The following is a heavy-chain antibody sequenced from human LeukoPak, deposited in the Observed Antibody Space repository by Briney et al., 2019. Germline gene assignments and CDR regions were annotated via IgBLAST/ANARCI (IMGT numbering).Heavy chain of an antibody. Sequence: GRSLRLSCAASGFTVSTIYMGWVRQAPGEGLEWVSGIYEGGNTYYRDSVKGRFIISRDNSKNTLYLQMSSLSAEDTAVYYCARGGYDMFLWGQGTTVTVSS. D-gene: IGHD3-22*01. V-gene: IGHV3-66*01. J-gene: IGHJ6*02. CDR1: GFTVSTIY. CDR2: IYEGGNT. CDR3: ARGGYDMFL.